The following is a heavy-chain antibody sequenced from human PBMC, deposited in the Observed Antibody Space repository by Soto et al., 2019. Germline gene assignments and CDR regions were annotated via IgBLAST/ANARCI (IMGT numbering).Heavy chain of an antibody. CDR2: INHSGST. D-gene: IGHD3-10*01. Sequence: QVQLQQWGAGLLKPSETLSLTCAVYGGSFSGYYWCWIRQPPGKGLEWIGEINHSGSTNYNPSLKSRVTISVDTSKNQFSLKLSSVTAADTAVYYCARGLRITMVRGVTFDPWGQGTLVTVSS. CDR1: GGSFSGYY. J-gene: IGHJ5*02. V-gene: IGHV4-34*01. CDR3: ARGLRITMVRGVTFDP.